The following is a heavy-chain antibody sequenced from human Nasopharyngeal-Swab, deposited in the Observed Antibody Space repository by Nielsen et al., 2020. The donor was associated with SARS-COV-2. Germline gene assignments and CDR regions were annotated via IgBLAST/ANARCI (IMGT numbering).Heavy chain of an antibody. Sequence: GESLKISCAASGLTFSSYSMNWVRQAPGKGLEWVSYISSSSSTIYYAYSVKGRFTISRDNANNSLYLQMNSLRAEDTAVYYCARWSGYYYYYGMNFWVQGTPVTVSS. D-gene: IGHD3-3*01. CDR2: ISSSSSTI. CDR1: GLTFSSYS. J-gene: IGHJ6*02. CDR3: ARWSGYYYYYGMNF. V-gene: IGHV3-48*04.